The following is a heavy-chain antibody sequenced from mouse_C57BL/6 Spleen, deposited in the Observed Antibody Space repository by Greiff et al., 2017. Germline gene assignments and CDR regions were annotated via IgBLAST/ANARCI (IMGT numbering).Heavy chain of an antibody. V-gene: IGHV1-50*01. CDR3: ARRGIYYGNYEDY. Sequence: VQLQQPGAELVKPGASVKLSCKASGYTFTSYWMQWVKQRPGQGLEWIGEIDPSDSYTNYNQKFKGKATLTVDTSSSTAYMQLSSLTSEDSAVYYCARRGIYYGNYEDYWGQGTTLTVSS. D-gene: IGHD2-1*01. CDR2: IDPSDSYT. J-gene: IGHJ2*01. CDR1: GYTFTSYW.